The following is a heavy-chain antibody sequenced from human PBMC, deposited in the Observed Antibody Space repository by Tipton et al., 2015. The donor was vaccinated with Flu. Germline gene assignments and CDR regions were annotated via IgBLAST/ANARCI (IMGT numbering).Heavy chain of an antibody. D-gene: IGHD2/OR15-2a*01. CDR2: IDPNSGGT. J-gene: IGHJ6*02. CDR3: ARGEGCPLEYDICFFFSMDV. V-gene: IGHV1-2*02. Sequence: QMQLVQSGAEVKKPGASVKVSCKASGYTFSGYYMHWVRQAPGQGPEWMGWIDPNSGGTKLAQKFQGRVTMTRDTSISTAYMELSRLRTDDTAGYFCARGEGCPLEYDICFFFSMDVWGRGTSVTVSS. CDR1: GYTFSGYY.